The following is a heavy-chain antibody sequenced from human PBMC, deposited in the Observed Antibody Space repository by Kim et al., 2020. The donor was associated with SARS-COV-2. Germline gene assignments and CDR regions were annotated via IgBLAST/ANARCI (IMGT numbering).Heavy chain of an antibody. Sequence: SETLSLTCAVSGGSISSSNWWSWVRQPPGKGLEWIGEIYHSGSTNYNPSLKSRVTISVDKSKNQFSLKLSSVTAADTAVYYCARTNSSGWYGSYYYGMDGWGQGTTVTVSS. CDR2: IYHSGST. CDR1: GGSISSSNW. V-gene: IGHV4-4*02. J-gene: IGHJ6*02. D-gene: IGHD6-19*01. CDR3: ARTNSSGWYGSYYYGMDG.